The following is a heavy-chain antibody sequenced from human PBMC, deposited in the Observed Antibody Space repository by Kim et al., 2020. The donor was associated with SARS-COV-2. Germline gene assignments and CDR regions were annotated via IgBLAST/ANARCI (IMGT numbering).Heavy chain of an antibody. CDR2: ENT. CDR3: ARTINWFDP. Sequence: ENTNSNPSLKSRATISMVRSKNQFSLDLASVTAADTAVYYCARTINWFDPWGPGTLVTVSS. V-gene: IGHV4-59*01. J-gene: IGHJ5*02.